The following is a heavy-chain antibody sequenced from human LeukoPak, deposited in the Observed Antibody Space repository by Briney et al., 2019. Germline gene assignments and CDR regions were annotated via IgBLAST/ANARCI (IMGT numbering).Heavy chain of an antibody. D-gene: IGHD3-22*01. CDR3: ATYSSLNRREFQY. CDR1: GGTFSSYA. V-gene: IGHV1-69*04. J-gene: IGHJ1*01. CDR2: IIPILGIA. Sequence: SVKVSCKASGGTFSSYAISWVRQAPGQGLEWMRRIIPILGIANYAQKFQGRVTITADKSTSTAYMELSSLRSEDTAVYYCATYSSLNRREFQYWGQGTLLTVSS.